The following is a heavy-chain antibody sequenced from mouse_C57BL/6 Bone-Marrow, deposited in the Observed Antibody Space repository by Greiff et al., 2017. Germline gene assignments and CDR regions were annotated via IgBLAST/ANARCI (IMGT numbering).Heavy chain of an antibody. Sequence: EVKLMESGGGLVQPGESLKLSCESNEYEFPSHDMSWVRKTPEKRLELVAAINSDGGSTYYPDTMERRFIISRDNTKKTLYLQMSSLRSEDTALYYCARRGYYGSSQPYAMDYWGQGTSVTVSS. J-gene: IGHJ4*01. CDR2: INSDGGST. D-gene: IGHD1-1*01. V-gene: IGHV5-2*01. CDR1: EYEFPSHD. CDR3: ARRGYYGSSQPYAMDY.